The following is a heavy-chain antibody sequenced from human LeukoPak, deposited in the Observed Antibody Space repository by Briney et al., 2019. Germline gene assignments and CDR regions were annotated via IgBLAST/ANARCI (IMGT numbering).Heavy chain of an antibody. CDR1: GGSISSSNW. Sequence: SETLSLTCAVSGGSISSSNWWSWVRQPPGKGLEWIGEIYHSGSTNYNPSLKSRVTISVDKSKNQFSLKLSSVTAADTAVYYCARGRLTHLGYCSSTSCSYVDYWGQGTLVTVSS. J-gene: IGHJ4*02. CDR2: IYHSGST. D-gene: IGHD2-2*01. V-gene: IGHV4-4*02. CDR3: ARGRLTHLGYCSSTSCSYVDY.